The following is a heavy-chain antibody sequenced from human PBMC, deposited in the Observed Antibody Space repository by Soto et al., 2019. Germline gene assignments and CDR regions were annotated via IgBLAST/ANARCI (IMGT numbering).Heavy chain of an antibody. CDR3: AKGSWDTGTYYDFNY. CDR1: GVSISWFY. CDR2: MHSTGSA. Sequence: SDPLSLTAPVSGVSISWFYVSWLRPPSGKGLEWIGRMHSTGSANYNPSLKSRVTISIDMSKNQVSLKLTSVTAEDTAVYYCAKGSWDTGTYYDFNYWGQGTLVNVSA. J-gene: IGHJ4*02. V-gene: IGHV4-4*07. D-gene: IGHD1-26*01.